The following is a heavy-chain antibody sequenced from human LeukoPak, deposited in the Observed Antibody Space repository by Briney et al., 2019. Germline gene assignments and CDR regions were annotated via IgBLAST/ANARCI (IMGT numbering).Heavy chain of an antibody. V-gene: IGHV3-7*01. J-gene: IGHJ4*02. CDR3: ARVSSPAGYYDPFDY. CDR2: IKQDGSEK. CDR1: GFTFSSCW. D-gene: IGHD2/OR15-2a*01. Sequence: GGSLRLSCAASGFTFSSCWMSWVRQAPGKGLEWVANIKQDGSEKYYVDSVKGRFTISRDNAKNSLYLQMNSLRAEDTAVYYCARVSSPAGYYDPFDYRGQGTLVTVSS.